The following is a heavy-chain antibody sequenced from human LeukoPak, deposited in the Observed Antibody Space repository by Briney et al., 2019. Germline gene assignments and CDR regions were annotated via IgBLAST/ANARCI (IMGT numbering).Heavy chain of an antibody. CDR2: IKKDGSEK. Sequence: PGGSLRLSCAASGSTFSSSWMSWVRQAPGKGLDWVANIKKDGSEKYYVDSVKGRFTISRDNAKNSLYLQMNSLRSEDTAVYYCARADYGGNAGWGNHYYGMDVWGQGTTVTVSS. J-gene: IGHJ6*02. CDR3: ARADYGGNAGWGNHYYGMDV. D-gene: IGHD4-23*01. V-gene: IGHV3-7*01. CDR1: GSTFSSSW.